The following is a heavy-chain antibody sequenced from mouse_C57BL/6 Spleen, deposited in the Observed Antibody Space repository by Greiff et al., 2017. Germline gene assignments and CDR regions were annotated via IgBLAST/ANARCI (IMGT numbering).Heavy chain of an antibody. J-gene: IGHJ4*01. D-gene: IGHD1-1*01. CDR1: GYTFTSYW. Sequence: VQLQQPGAELVMPGASVKLSCKASGYTFTSYWMHWVKQRPGQGLEWIGEIDPSDSYTNYNQKFKGKSTLTVDKSSSTAYMQLSSLTSEDSAVYYCARALNYGDAMDYWGQGTSVTVSS. CDR3: ARALNYGDAMDY. CDR2: IDPSDSYT. V-gene: IGHV1-69*01.